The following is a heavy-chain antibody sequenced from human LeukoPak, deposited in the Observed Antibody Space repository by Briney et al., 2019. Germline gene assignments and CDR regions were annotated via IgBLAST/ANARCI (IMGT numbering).Heavy chain of an antibody. D-gene: IGHD6-19*01. V-gene: IGHV1-2*04. Sequence: ASVKVSCKASGYTFTGYYMHWVRQAPGQGLEWMGRINPNSGGTNYAQKLQGWVTMTRDTSISTAYMELSGLRSDDTAVYYCARGRRPTYSSGWCPFDYWGQGTLVTVSS. CDR3: ARGRRPTYSSGWCPFDY. CDR1: GYTFTGYY. CDR2: INPNSGGT. J-gene: IGHJ4*02.